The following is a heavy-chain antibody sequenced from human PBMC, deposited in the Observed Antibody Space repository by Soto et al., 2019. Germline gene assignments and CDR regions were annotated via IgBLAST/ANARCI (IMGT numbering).Heavy chain of an antibody. D-gene: IGHD3-10*01. J-gene: IGHJ6*03. Sequence: ASVKVSCKVSGYTLTELSMHWVRQAPGKGLEWMGGFDPEDGETIYAQKIQGRVTMTEDTSTDTAYMELSSLRSEDTAVYYCATRFYYYGSGSYSLNMDVWGKGTTVTVSS. CDR2: FDPEDGET. CDR3: ATRFYYYGSGSYSLNMDV. CDR1: GYTLTELS. V-gene: IGHV1-24*01.